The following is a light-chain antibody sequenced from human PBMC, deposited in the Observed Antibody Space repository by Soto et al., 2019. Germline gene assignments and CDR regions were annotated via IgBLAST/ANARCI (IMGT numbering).Light chain of an antibody. Sequence: EIVLTQSPGTLSLSPGERATLSCRARQSVSSNYLAWYQQKPGQAPRLLIYAASSRATGIPDRFSGSGSGTDFSLIISRLEPEDFAVYYCQQYGSSPIMFGQGTRLEIK. CDR3: QQYGSSPIM. CDR1: QSVSSNY. V-gene: IGKV3-20*01. J-gene: IGKJ5*01. CDR2: AAS.